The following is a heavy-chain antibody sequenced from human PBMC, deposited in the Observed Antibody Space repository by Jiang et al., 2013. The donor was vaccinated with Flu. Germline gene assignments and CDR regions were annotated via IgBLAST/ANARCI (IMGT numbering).Heavy chain of an antibody. D-gene: IGHD2-15*01. V-gene: IGHV4-39*07. Sequence: PGLVKPSETLSLTCTVSGGSISSSSYYWGWIRQPPGKGLEWIGSIYYSGSTYYNPPLKSRVTMSVDTSKNQFSLKLSSVTAADTAAYFCARGGRPTVVAAYADYWGQGTLVTVSS. CDR1: GGSISSSSYY. J-gene: IGHJ4*02. CDR3: ARGGRPTVVAAYADY. CDR2: IYYSGST.